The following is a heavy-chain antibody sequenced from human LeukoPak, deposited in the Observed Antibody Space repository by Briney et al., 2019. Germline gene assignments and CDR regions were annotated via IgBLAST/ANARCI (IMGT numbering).Heavy chain of an antibody. CDR3: ARGGIAAAGTYFDY. CDR2: IWYDASNK. V-gene: IGHV3-33*01. CDR1: GFTFSSYG. Sequence: GGSLRLSCAASGFTFSSYGMHWVRQAPGKGLEWVAVIWYDASNKYYADSVKCRFTISRDNSKNTLYLQMNSLRAEDTAVYYCARGGIAAAGTYFDYWGQGTLVTVSS. J-gene: IGHJ4*02. D-gene: IGHD6-13*01.